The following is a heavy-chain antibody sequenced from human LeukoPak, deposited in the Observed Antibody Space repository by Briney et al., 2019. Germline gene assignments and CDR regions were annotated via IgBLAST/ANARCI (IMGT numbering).Heavy chain of an antibody. J-gene: IGHJ4*02. CDR2: ISYSGST. CDR3: ARAVFSYCSGGTCPYFDY. Sequence: ESSETLSLTCTVSGDSISSFYWSWIRQPPGKGLEWIGYISYSGSTNYNPSLKSRLSLSVDTSKNQISLRLSSATAADTAVYYCARAVFSYCSGGTCPYFDYWGQGTLVTVSS. CDR1: GDSISSFY. V-gene: IGHV4-59*01. D-gene: IGHD2-15*01.